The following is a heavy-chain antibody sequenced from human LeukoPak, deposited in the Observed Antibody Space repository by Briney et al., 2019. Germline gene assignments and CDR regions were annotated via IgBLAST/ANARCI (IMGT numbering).Heavy chain of an antibody. CDR1: GFTFSSYW. Sequence: HTGGSLRLSCAASGFTFSSYWMSWVRQAPGKGLEWVANIDQDAGEIYYVDSVKGRFTISRDNARNSLYLQMNSLRAEDTALYFCGRVAAAGFDCWGQGTLVTVSS. D-gene: IGHD6-13*01. J-gene: IGHJ4*02. CDR2: IDQDAGEI. CDR3: GRVAAAGFDC. V-gene: IGHV3-7*04.